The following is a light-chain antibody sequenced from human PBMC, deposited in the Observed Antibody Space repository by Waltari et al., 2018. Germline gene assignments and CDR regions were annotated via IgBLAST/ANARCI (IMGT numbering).Light chain of an antibody. J-gene: IGKJ2*01. CDR2: GAS. CDR3: QQYGSPYT. CDR1: QTVSNNF. V-gene: IGKV3-20*01. Sequence: EIVLTQSPGTLSSSPGEKATLSCRASQTVSNNFLAWYQQKPGQAPRLLIYGASSRAIGIPDRFSGSGSGTDFTLTISRLEPEDFAVYHCQQYGSPYTFGQGTKLEIK.